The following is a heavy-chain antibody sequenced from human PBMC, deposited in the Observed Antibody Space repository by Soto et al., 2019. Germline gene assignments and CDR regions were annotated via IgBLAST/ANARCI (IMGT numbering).Heavy chain of an antibody. CDR2: INPNSGGT. J-gene: IGHJ1*01. CDR3: ARGTHMVRGVILPRTEYFQH. Sequence: ASVKVSCKASGYTFTSYDINWVRQATGQGLEWMGWINPNSGGTNYAQKFQGWVTMTRDTSISTAYMELSRLRSDDTAVYYCARGTHMVRGVILPRTEYFQHWGQGTLVTVSS. D-gene: IGHD3-10*01. CDR1: GYTFTSYD. V-gene: IGHV1-2*04.